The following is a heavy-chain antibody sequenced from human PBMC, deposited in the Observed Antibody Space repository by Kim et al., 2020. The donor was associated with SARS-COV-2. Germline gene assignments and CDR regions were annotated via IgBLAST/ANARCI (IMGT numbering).Heavy chain of an antibody. CDR1: GGSFSGYY. V-gene: IGHV4-34*01. Sequence: SETLSLTCAVYGGSFSGYYWSWIRQPPGKGLEWIGEINHSGSTNYNPSLKSRVTISVDTSKNQFSLKLSSVTAADTAVYYCARRLLWFGELPWFDPWGQGTLVTVSS. D-gene: IGHD3-10*01. CDR3: ARRLLWFGELPWFDP. CDR2: INHSGST. J-gene: IGHJ5*02.